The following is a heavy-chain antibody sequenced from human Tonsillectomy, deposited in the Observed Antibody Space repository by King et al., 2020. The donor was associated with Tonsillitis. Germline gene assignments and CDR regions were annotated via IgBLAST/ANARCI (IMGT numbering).Heavy chain of an antibody. CDR1: GYTFTDYY. CDR2: INAKSGAT. CDR3: VREAYD. D-gene: IGHD2-21*01. V-gene: IGHV1-2*02. Sequence: QLVQSGAEVKKPGASVKVSCKTSGYTFTDYYMHWVRQAPGQGLEWMGWINAKSGATQYAQKFQDRVILTRDTPVSTAYMELSRLRFDDTAVYYCVREAYDWGQGTLVT. J-gene: IGHJ1*01.